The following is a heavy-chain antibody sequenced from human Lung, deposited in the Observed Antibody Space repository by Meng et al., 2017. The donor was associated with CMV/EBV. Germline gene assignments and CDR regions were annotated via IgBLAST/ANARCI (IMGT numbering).Heavy chain of an antibody. CDR2: IWYDGSNK. J-gene: IGHJ3*02. CDR3: AKDEFRYCSSTSCLDAFAI. D-gene: IGHD2-2*01. Sequence: GGSLRLXXAASGFTFSSYGMHWVRQAPGKGLEWVAVIWYDGSNKYYADSVKGRFTISRDNSKNTLYLQMNSLRAEDTAVYYCAKDEFRYCSSTSCLDAFAIWGQGPMVTFSS. V-gene: IGHV3-33*06. CDR1: GFTFSSYG.